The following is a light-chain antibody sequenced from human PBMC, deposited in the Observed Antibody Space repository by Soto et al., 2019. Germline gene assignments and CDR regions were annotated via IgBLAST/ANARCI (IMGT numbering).Light chain of an antibody. Sequence: AIRMTQSPSSLSGSTGDRFTITCRASQGISSYLAWYQQKPGKAPKLLIYAASTLQSGVPSRFSGSGSGTDFTLTISCLQSEDFAVYYCQQRNSWPPTFTFGQGTRLEIK. V-gene: IGKV1-8*01. CDR3: QQRNSWPPTFT. J-gene: IGKJ5*01. CDR1: QGISSY. CDR2: AAS.